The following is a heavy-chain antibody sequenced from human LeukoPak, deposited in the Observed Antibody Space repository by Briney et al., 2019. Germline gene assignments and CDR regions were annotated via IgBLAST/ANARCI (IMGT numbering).Heavy chain of an antibody. V-gene: IGHV4-38-2*02. J-gene: IGHJ1*01. CDR2: IYHSGHI. D-gene: IGHD1-7*01. CDR1: DCSISSDYY. CDR3: ARVEGTMGWSEHFLH. Sequence: PSETLSLTCTVSDCSISSDYYWGWIRQTPGKGLEWIGNIYHSGHIYYNPSLKSRVTISLDTSKNQFSLKLSSVTAADTAVYYCARVEGTMGWSEHFLHWGQGTLVTVSS.